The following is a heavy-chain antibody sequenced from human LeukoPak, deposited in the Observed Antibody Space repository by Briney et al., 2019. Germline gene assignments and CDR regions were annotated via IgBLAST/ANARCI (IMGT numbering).Heavy chain of an antibody. CDR3: ARVGSGWSLDY. CDR2: ISSSSSYI. D-gene: IGHD6-19*01. J-gene: IGHJ4*02. CDR1: GFTFSSYS. V-gene: IGHV3-21*01. Sequence: GGSLRLSCAASGFTFSSYSMNWVRQAPGKGLEWVSSISSSSSYIYYADSVKGRFTISRDNAKNPLYLQMNSLRAEDPAVYYCARVGSGWSLDYWGQGTLVTVSS.